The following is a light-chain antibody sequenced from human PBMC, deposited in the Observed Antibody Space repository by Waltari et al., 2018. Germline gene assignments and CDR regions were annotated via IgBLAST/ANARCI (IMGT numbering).Light chain of an antibody. CDR3: ASYTTTSLGV. CDR2: DLT. Sequence: QSALTQPTSMSGSPGQSITISCSGTSNDVGGYNYVSWYQQHSGKAPKLIIYDLTSRPSGVSVRFSGSKSGNTASLTISGLQLDDEAYYFCASYTTTSLGVFGGGTKVTVL. CDR1: SNDVGGYNY. V-gene: IGLV2-14*03. J-gene: IGLJ3*02.